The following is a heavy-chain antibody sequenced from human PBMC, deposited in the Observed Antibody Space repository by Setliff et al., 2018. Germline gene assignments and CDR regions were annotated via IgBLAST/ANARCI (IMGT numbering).Heavy chain of an antibody. V-gene: IGHV3-64*01. D-gene: IGHD3-3*01. CDR1: GFSFSSYA. CDR3: ARGRIRRSFGVALNWFDP. CDR2: ISSNGGTT. Sequence: GGSLRLSCAASGFSFSSYAMHWVRQAHGKGLEYVSAISSNGGTTYYANSVKGRFTICRDDSKNTVYLQMGSLRAEDMAVYYCARGRIRRSFGVALNWFDPWGQGTLVTVSS. J-gene: IGHJ5*02.